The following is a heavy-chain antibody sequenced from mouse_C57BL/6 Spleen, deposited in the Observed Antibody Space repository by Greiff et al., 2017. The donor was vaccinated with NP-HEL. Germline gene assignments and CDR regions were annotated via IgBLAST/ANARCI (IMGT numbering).Heavy chain of an antibody. V-gene: IGHV1-26*01. CDR1: GYTFTDYY. D-gene: IGHD1-1*01. Sequence: EVQLQQSGPELVKPGASVKISCKASGYTFTDYYMNWVKQSHGKSLEWIGDINPNNGGTSYNQKFKGKATLTVDKSSSTAYMELRSLTSEDSAVYYCARGDGSSYPHGYWGQGTTLTVSS. J-gene: IGHJ2*01. CDR3: ARGDGSSYPHGY. CDR2: INPNNGGT.